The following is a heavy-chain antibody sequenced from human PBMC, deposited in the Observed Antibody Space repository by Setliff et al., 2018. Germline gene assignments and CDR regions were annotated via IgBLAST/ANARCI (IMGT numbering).Heavy chain of an antibody. CDR2: ISSSGSTM. J-gene: IGHJ3*02. V-gene: IGHV3-48*03. Sequence: GESLKISCAASGFTFSSYEMNWVRQAPGKGLEWVSYISSSGSTMYYADSVKGRFTISRDNAKNSLYLQMNSLRAEDTAVYYCARDGDCSSTSCYGVDAFDIWGQGTVVTVSS. CDR3: ARDGDCSSTSCYGVDAFDI. D-gene: IGHD2-2*01. CDR1: GFTFSSYE.